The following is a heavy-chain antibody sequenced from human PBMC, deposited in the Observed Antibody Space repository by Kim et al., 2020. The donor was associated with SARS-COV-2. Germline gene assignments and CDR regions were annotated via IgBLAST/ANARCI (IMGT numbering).Heavy chain of an antibody. V-gene: IGHV1-69*01. Sequence: KLQGRVTITADECTSTAYMELSSLRSEDTAVYYCARAGIQLWSTHWYFDLWGRGTLVTVSS. J-gene: IGHJ2*01. D-gene: IGHD5-18*01. CDR3: ARAGIQLWSTHWYFDL.